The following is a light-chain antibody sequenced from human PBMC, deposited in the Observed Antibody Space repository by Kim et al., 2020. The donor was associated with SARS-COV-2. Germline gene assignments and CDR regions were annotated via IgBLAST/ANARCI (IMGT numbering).Light chain of an antibody. V-gene: IGKV1-5*03. Sequence: IQMTQSPSTLSASVGDRVTITCRASQSVDTWLAWYQQKPGKAPNLLIYQASSLQIGVPSRFSGSGSGAEFTLTISSLQPEDFATYYCQHYIRFPYTLGQGTKLEIK. CDR2: QAS. CDR1: QSVDTW. CDR3: QHYIRFPYT. J-gene: IGKJ2*01.